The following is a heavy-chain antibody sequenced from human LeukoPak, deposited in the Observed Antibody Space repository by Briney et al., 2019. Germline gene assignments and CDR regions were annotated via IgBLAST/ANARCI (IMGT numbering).Heavy chain of an antibody. D-gene: IGHD2-2*01. CDR2: ISSSSSTI. CDR1: GFTFSSYS. CDR3: ARDDYCSSTSCYAFDI. J-gene: IGHJ3*02. Sequence: GGSLRVSCAASGFTFSSYSMNWVRQAPGKGMEWVSYISSSSSTIYYADSVKGRFTISRDNAKNSLYLQMNSLRAEDTAVYYCARDDYCSSTSCYAFDIWGQGTMVTVSS. V-gene: IGHV3-48*01.